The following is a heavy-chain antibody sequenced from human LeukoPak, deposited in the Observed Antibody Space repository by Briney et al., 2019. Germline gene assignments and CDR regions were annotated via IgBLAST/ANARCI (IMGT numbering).Heavy chain of an antibody. Sequence: GGSLRLSCAASGFTFSSYGMHWVRQAPGKGLEWVAVIWYDGSNKYYADSVKGRFTISRDNSKNTLYLQMHSLRAEDTAVYYCAKDQGERGYSYGLDYWGQGTLVTVSS. J-gene: IGHJ4*02. D-gene: IGHD5-18*01. V-gene: IGHV3-33*06. CDR1: GFTFSSYG. CDR2: IWYDGSNK. CDR3: AKDQGERGYSYGLDY.